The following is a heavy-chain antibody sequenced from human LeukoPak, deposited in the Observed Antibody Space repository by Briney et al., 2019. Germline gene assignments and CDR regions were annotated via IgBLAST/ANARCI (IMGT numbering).Heavy chain of an antibody. Sequence: GGSLRLSCAASGFTFSSYTMNWVRQAPGKGLEWVSSISSSSTYIYYADSVKGRFTISRDNAKNSLYLQMNSLRAEDTALYYCARDRRTMTTCDYWGKGTLVTVSS. CDR1: GFTFSSYT. CDR2: ISSSSTYI. CDR3: ARDRRTMTTCDY. J-gene: IGHJ4*02. V-gene: IGHV3-21*01. D-gene: IGHD4-17*01.